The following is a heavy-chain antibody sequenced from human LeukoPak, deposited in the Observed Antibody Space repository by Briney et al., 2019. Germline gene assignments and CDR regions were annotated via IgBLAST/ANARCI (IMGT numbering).Heavy chain of an antibody. CDR2: IKQDGSEK. D-gene: IGHD2/OR15-2a*01. J-gene: IGHJ3*02. V-gene: IGHV3-7*01. CDR1: GFTFSSYW. CDR3: ARDLYVGDDFDI. Sequence: GGSLRLSCAASGFTFSSYWMSWVRQAPGKGLEWVGNIKQDGSEKYYVDSVKGRFTISRDNDKNSLYLQMNCLRAEDTAEYYCARDLYVGDDFDIWGQGTMVTVSS.